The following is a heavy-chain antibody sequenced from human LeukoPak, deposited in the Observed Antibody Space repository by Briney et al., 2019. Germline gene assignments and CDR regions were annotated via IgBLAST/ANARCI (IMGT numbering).Heavy chain of an antibody. V-gene: IGHV3-23*01. CDR2: ISGSGGST. J-gene: IGHJ5*02. CDR1: GFTFSSYA. D-gene: IGHD3-3*01. CDR3: AKEANSDFWSGYFDP. Sequence: GGSLRLSCAASGFTFSSYAMSWVRQAPGKGLEWVSAISGSGGSTYYADSVKGRFTISRDNSKNTLYLHMNSLRAEGTAVYYCAKEANSDFWSGYFDPWGQGTLVTVSS.